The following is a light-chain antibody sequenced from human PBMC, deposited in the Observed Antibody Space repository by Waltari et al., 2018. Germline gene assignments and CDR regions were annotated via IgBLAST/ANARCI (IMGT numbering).Light chain of an antibody. Sequence: DIQMTQSPSTLSASVGDTIPITCRASQSISNYFAWYQQKPGKGPKLLIYKASSSGSGVPSRFSGSGSGTEFTLTISSLQPDDFATYYCQQYNTYSSFGQGTKLEIK. CDR1: QSISNY. CDR2: KAS. CDR3: QQYNTYSS. V-gene: IGKV1-5*03. J-gene: IGKJ2*03.